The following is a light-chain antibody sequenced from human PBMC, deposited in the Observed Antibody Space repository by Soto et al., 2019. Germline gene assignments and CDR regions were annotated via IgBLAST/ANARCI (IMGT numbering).Light chain of an antibody. CDR3: RSYAGSDNFV. J-gene: IGLJ3*02. CDR1: NSDIGKNNY. CDR2: EVS. Sequence: QSVLTQPPSASGSPGQSITISCTGTNSDIGKNNYVSWYQQHPGKAPKLLMYEVSKRPSGVPDRFSGSKSGNTASLTVSGLQTEDAADYSCRSYAGSDNFVFGGGTKLNFL. V-gene: IGLV2-8*01.